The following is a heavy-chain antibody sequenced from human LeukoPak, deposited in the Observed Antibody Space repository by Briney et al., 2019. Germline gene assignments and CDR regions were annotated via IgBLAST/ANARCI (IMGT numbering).Heavy chain of an antibody. CDR3: ARESTVSASRYYYYCMDV. CDR2: VYSTGST. CDR1: GDSISTYS. V-gene: IGHV4-4*07. Sequence: PETLSLTCTVSGDSISTYSWNWIRQPAGKGLEWIGRVYSTGSTSYNPSLKTRVTMSIDTSKNQLSLKVGSVSAADTAVYYCARESTVSASRYYYYCMDVWGNGTTVTVSS. D-gene: IGHD4-11*01. J-gene: IGHJ6*03.